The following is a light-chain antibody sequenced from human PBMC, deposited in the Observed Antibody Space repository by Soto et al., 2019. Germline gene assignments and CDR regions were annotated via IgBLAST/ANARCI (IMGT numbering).Light chain of an antibody. Sequence: EIVLTQSPATLSLSPGERATLSCRASQSVSSYLAWYQQKPGQAPRLLIYDASNRATGIPARFSASGSGTDFTLTISSLEPEDFAVYYCQQRSNWPYTFGQGTKVDI. J-gene: IGKJ2*01. CDR1: QSVSSY. CDR3: QQRSNWPYT. V-gene: IGKV3-11*01. CDR2: DAS.